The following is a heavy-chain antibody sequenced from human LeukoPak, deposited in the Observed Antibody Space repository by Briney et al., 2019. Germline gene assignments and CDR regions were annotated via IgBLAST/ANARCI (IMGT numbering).Heavy chain of an antibody. CDR3: ARVEGAPRDY. Sequence: PGGSLRLSCAXSXFXXSSYWMHWVRQAPGKGLVWVSRINSDGSSTSYADSVKGRFTISRDNAKNTLYLQMNSLRAEDTAVYYCARVEGAPRDYWGQGTLVTVSS. D-gene: IGHD1-26*01. J-gene: IGHJ4*02. CDR1: XFXXSSYW. CDR2: INSDGSST. V-gene: IGHV3-74*01.